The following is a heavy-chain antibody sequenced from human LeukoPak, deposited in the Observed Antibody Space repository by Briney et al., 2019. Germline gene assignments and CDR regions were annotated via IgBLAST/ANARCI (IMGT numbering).Heavy chain of an antibody. CDR1: GFTFSSYG. J-gene: IGHJ6*03. Sequence: PGGSLRLSCAASGFTFSSYGMHWVRQAPGKGLEWVAFIRYDGSNKYYADSVKGRFTISIDNSKNTLYLQMNSLRAEDTAVYYCAKPLGPYDFWSGPQFSYYYYMDVWGKGTTVTVSS. CDR2: IRYDGSNK. V-gene: IGHV3-30*02. D-gene: IGHD3-3*01. CDR3: AKPLGPYDFWSGPQFSYYYYMDV.